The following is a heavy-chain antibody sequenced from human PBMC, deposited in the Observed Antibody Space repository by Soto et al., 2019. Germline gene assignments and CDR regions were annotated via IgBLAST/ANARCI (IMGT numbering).Heavy chain of an antibody. D-gene: IGHD3-3*01. CDR3: ARDLDHAVLRFLEWRGWCYP. CDR2: TYYRSKWYN. CDR1: GDSVSSNSAA. V-gene: IGHV6-1*01. Sequence: SQTLSLTCAISGDSVSSNSAAWNWIRQSPSRGLEWLGRTYYRSKWYNDYAVSVKSRITINPDTSKNQFSLQLNSVTPEDTAVYYCARDLDHAVLRFLEWRGWCYPWGQGTLVTVSS. J-gene: IGHJ5*02.